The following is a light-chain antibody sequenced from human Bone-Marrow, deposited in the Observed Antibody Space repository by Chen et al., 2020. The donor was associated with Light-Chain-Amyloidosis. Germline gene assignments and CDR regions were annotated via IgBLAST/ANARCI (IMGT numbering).Light chain of an antibody. CDR2: DNT. CDR3: QSYDTSLSGRV. Sequence: QAVLTQPPSVSGAPGQRVPISCTWSSPNIGAGYDVHWYQQLPGTAPKLLIYDNTNRPSGVPDRFSASKSGTSASLAITGLQAEDEADYYCQSYDTSLSGRVFGGGTKLTVL. CDR1: SPNIGAGYD. J-gene: IGLJ3*02. V-gene: IGLV1-40*01.